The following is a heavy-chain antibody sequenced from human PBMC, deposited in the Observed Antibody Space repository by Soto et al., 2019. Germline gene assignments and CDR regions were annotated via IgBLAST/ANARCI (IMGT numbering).Heavy chain of an antibody. CDR1: GGSISSYY. Sequence: PLETLSPTCPVSGGSISSYYWSWIRQPPGKGLEWIGYIYYSGSTNYNPSLKSRVTISVDTSKNQFSLKLSSVTAADTAVYYCARDSGGSYYYPFDYWGQGTLVTVSS. D-gene: IGHD1-26*01. J-gene: IGHJ4*02. CDR3: ARDSGGSYYYPFDY. V-gene: IGHV4-59*01. CDR2: IYYSGST.